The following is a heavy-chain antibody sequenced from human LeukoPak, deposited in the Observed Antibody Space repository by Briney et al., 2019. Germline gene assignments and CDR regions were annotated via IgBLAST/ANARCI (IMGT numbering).Heavy chain of an antibody. V-gene: IGHV3-7*01. J-gene: IGHJ4*02. Sequence: GGSLTLSCAASGFTFSSYWISWVRQAPGKGLEWVANIKQDGSEKYYVDSVKGRFTISRDNAKHSLYLQMNSLRAEDTAVYYCAGDSSGYSDYWGQGTLVTVSS. CDR1: GFTFSSYW. D-gene: IGHD3-22*01. CDR3: AGDSSGYSDY. CDR2: IKQDGSEK.